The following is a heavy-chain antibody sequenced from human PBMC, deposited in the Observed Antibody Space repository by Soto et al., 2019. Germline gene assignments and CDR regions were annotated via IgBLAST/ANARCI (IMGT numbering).Heavy chain of an antibody. CDR1: GFTFSSYA. V-gene: IGHV3-30-3*01. CDR3: ARQADYDAFDI. Sequence: SLRLSCAASGFTFSSYAMHWVRQAPGKGLEWVAVISYDGSNKYYADSVKGRFTISRDNSKNTLYLQMNSLRAEDTAVYYCARQADYDAFDIWGQGTMVTVSS. J-gene: IGHJ3*02. D-gene: IGHD4-17*01. CDR2: ISYDGSNK.